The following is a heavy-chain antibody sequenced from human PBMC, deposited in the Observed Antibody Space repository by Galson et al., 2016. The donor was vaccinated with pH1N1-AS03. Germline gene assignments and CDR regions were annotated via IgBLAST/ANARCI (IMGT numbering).Heavy chain of an antibody. CDR3: ARGSGSPHWFDP. V-gene: IGHV3-23*01. D-gene: IGHD3-3*01. CDR2: VGGVDCSL. J-gene: IGHJ5*02. Sequence: SLRLSCAASGFTFSIYAMHWVRQAPGKGLEWVSGVGGVDCSLWYEESVKGRFTVSRDNSKGTLDLQMNSLRADDTAVYYCARGSGSPHWFDPWGQGTLVTVSS. CDR1: GFTFSIYA.